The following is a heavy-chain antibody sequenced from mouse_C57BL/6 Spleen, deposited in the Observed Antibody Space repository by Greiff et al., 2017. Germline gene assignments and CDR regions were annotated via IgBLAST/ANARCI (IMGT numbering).Heavy chain of an antibody. CDR2: INPSTGGT. D-gene: IGHD2-5*01. Sequence: EVQLVESGPELVKPGASVKISCKASGYSFTGYYMNWVKQSPEKSLEWIGEINPSTGGTTYNQKFKAKATLTVDKSSSTAYMQLKSLTSEDSAVYYCARLSAYYSTPAWFAYWGQGTLVTVSA. CDR3: ARLSAYYSTPAWFAY. V-gene: IGHV1-42*01. J-gene: IGHJ3*01. CDR1: GYSFTGYY.